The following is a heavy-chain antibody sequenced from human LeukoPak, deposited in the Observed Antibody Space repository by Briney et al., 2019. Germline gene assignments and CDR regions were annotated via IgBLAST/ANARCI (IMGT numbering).Heavy chain of an antibody. CDR1: GGSISSYY. CDR3: ARDLHYYVAMDV. D-gene: IGHD3-10*02. V-gene: IGHV4-59*12. Sequence: SETLSLTCTVSGGSISSYYWSWIRQPPGKGLEWIGYIYYSGSTNYNPSHKSRVTISVDTSKSQFTLQLSSVTAADTAVYYCARDLHYYVAMDVWGQGTTVTVSS. CDR2: IYYSGST. J-gene: IGHJ6*02.